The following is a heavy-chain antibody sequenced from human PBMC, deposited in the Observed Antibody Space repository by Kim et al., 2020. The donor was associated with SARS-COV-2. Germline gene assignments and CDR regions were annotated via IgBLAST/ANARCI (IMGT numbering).Heavy chain of an antibody. CDR2: IYHSGST. V-gene: IGHV4-4*02. CDR1: GGSISSSNW. D-gene: IGHD3-22*01. J-gene: IGHJ3*02. CDR3: ARDLSSYYYDSSGYIPDAFDI. Sequence: SETLSLTCAVSGGSISSSNWWSWVRQPPGKGLEWIGEIYHSGSTNYNPSLKSRVTISVDKSKNQFSLKLSSVTAADTAVYYCARDLSSYYYDSSGYIPDAFDIWGQGTMVTVSS.